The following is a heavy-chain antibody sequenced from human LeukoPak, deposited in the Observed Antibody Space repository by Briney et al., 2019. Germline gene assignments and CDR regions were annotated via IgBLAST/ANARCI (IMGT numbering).Heavy chain of an antibody. V-gene: IGHV3-23*01. CDR3: AKDEVDDILTGYDY. J-gene: IGHJ4*02. CDR2: ISGSGGST. Sequence: GGSLRLSCAASGFTVSSNYMSWVRQAPGKGLEWVSAISGSGGSTYYADSVKGRFTISRDNSKNTLYLQMNSLRAEDTAVYYCAKDEVDDILTGYDYWGQGTLVTVSS. D-gene: IGHD3-9*01. CDR1: GFTVSSNY.